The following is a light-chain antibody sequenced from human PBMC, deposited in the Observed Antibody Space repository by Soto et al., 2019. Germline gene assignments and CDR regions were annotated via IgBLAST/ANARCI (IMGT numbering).Light chain of an antibody. J-gene: IGLJ3*02. CDR1: SSDLGGLNY. V-gene: IGLV2-14*01. Sequence: QSVLTQPASVSGSPGQSITIPCSGRSSDLGGLNYVSWYQQHPGKVPKLIIYKVDNRPSGISDRFSASKAGNTASLTISGIQAEDEAHYYCSSYTTVPSPQWVFAGGTKLTVL. CDR3: SSYTTVPSPQWV. CDR2: KVD.